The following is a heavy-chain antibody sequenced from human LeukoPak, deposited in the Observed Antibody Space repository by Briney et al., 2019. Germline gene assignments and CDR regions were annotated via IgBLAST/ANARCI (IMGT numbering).Heavy chain of an antibody. D-gene: IGHD1-26*01. Sequence: SQTLSLTCTVSGGSISSGRYFWSWIRQPAGKGLEWIGRIYTSGSTNYNPSLKSRVTISVDTSKNQFSLNLTSVTAADTAVYSCARETWELRWDRFDPWGQGTLVTVSS. CDR3: ARETWELRWDRFDP. CDR2: IYTSGST. V-gene: IGHV4-61*02. J-gene: IGHJ5*02. CDR1: GGSISSGRYF.